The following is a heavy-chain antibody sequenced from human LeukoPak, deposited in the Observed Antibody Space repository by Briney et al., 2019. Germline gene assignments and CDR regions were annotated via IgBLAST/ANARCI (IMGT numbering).Heavy chain of an antibody. J-gene: IGHJ6*03. CDR2: IIPIFGTP. CDR1: GGTFSNHA. Sequence: SVKVSCKASGGTFSNHAVSWVPEAPGQGLEWMGRIIPIFGTPNYAQKFQGRLTIATDDSTGTANMELSSLRSEDTAVYYWASDRYYYYIYVWAKGTTVTVSS. V-gene: IGHV1-69*05. CDR3: ASDRYYYYIYV.